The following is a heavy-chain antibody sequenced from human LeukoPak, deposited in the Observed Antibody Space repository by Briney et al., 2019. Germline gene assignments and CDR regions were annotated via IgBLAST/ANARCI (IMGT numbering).Heavy chain of an antibody. CDR2: INPNSGGT. CDR1: GYTLTELS. V-gene: IGHV1-2*02. CDR3: AREDIVVVPAAGGWFDP. D-gene: IGHD2-2*01. Sequence: ASVKVSCKVSGYTLTELSMHWVRQAPGKGLEWMGWINPNSGGTNYAQKFQGRVTMTRDTSISTAYMELSRLRSDDTAVYYCAREDIVVVPAAGGWFDPWGQGTLVTVSS. J-gene: IGHJ5*02.